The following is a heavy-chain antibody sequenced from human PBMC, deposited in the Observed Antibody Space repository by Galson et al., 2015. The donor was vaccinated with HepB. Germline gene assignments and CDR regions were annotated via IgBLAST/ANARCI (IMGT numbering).Heavy chain of an antibody. CDR1: GYNFTNYA. J-gene: IGHJ5*02. Sequence: SVKVSCKAAGYNFTNYAMNWLRQAPGHGLEWMGWINTNTGNPTYAQGFTGRFVFPLDTSVSTAYLQISSLKTEDTAIYYCARVEMTTVTTWGQGTLVTVSS. V-gene: IGHV7-4-1*02. D-gene: IGHD4-17*01. CDR2: INTNTGNP. CDR3: ARVEMTTVTT.